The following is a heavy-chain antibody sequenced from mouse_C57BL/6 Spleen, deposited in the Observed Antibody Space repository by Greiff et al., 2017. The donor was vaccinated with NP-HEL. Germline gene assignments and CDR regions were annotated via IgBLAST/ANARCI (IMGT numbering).Heavy chain of an antibody. CDR3: ASYYDYERFAY. J-gene: IGHJ3*01. Sequence: QVQLQQPGAELVKPGASVKLSCKASGYTFTSYWMQWVKQRPGQGLEWIGEIDPSDSYTNYNQKFKGKATLTVDTSSSTAYMQLSSLTSEDSAVYYCASYYDYERFAYWGQGTLVTVSA. CDR2: IDPSDSYT. V-gene: IGHV1-50*01. D-gene: IGHD2-4*01. CDR1: GYTFTSYW.